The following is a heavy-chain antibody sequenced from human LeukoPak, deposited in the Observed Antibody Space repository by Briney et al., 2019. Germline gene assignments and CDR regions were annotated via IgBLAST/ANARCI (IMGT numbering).Heavy chain of an antibody. CDR3: ARAGGYGLIDY. V-gene: IGHV4-39*07. D-gene: IGHD5-18*01. J-gene: IGHJ4*02. Sequence: SETLSLTCTVSGGSISTSNYYWGWIRQPPGKGLEWIGNIFYSGSTYYGPSLKSRLTISLDTSRNQFSLKVGSMTAADTAVYYCARAGGYGLIDYWGQGTLVTVSS. CDR1: GGSISTSNYY. CDR2: IFYSGST.